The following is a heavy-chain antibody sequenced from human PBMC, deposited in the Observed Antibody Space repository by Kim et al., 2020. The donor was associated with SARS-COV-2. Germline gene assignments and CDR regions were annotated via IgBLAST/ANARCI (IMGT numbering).Heavy chain of an antibody. V-gene: IGHV4-31*03. CDR1: GGSISSGGYY. D-gene: IGHD3-10*01. J-gene: IGHJ4*02. Sequence: SETLSLTCTVSGGSISSGGYYWSWIRQHPGKGLEWIGYIYYSGSTYYNPSLKSRVTILVDTSKNQFSLKLSSVTAADTAVYYCARTMVRGVISAPDYWGQGTLVTVSS. CDR3: ARTMVRGVISAPDY. CDR2: IYYSGST.